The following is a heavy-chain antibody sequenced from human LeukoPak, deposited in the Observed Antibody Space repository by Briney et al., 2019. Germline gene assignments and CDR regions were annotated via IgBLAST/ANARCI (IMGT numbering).Heavy chain of an antibody. CDR3: AREVDNLTVTYAFDI. V-gene: IGHV1-8*02. CDR1: GYTFTSYD. CDR2: VNPNSGNT. Sequence: ASVKVSCKASGYTFTSYDINWGRQATGQGLECMGCVNPNSGNTGYAQKFQGRVTMTRNTSISTAYMELSSLRSEDTAVYYCAREVDNLTVTYAFDIWGQGTMVTVSS. J-gene: IGHJ3*02. D-gene: IGHD3-9*01.